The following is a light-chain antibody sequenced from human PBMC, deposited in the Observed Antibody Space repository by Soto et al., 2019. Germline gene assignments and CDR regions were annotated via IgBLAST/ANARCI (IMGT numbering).Light chain of an antibody. V-gene: IGKV1-39*01. CDR2: GAS. CDR3: QESYSVPRT. J-gene: IGKJ1*01. Sequence: DIELTQSPPSLAASVGDRVTITCRASQNINNYLIWYQQKPGKAPQLLIYGASILQSGVPSRFSGSASGTDFTITIGSLQPEDFATYYCQESYSVPRTFGQGTKVEI. CDR1: QNINNY.